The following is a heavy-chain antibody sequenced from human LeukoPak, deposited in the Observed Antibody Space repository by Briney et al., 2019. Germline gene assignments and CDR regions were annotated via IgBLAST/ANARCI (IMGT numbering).Heavy chain of an antibody. D-gene: IGHD3-16*01. V-gene: IGHV3-48*03. CDR2: ISSSGSTI. CDR1: GFTFSSYE. J-gene: IGHJ5*02. CDR3: ARAFGHNWFDP. Sequence: GGSLRLSCAASGFTFSSYEMNWVRQAPGKGLEWVSYISSSGSTIYYADSVKGRFTISRDNAKNSLYLQMNSLRAEDTAVYYCARAFGHNWFDPWGQGTLVTVSS.